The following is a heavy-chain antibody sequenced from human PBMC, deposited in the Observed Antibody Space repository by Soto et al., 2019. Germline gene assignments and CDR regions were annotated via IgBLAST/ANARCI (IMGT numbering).Heavy chain of an antibody. CDR2: INHSGST. Sequence: SETLSLTCAVYGGSFSGYYWSWIRQPPGKGLEWIGEINHSGSTNYNPSQKSRVTISVDTSKNQFSLKLSSVTAADTAVYYCAREAPRYYDSSGYYLYWGQGTLVTVSS. CDR3: AREAPRYYDSSGYYLY. V-gene: IGHV4-34*01. CDR1: GGSFSGYY. D-gene: IGHD3-22*01. J-gene: IGHJ4*02.